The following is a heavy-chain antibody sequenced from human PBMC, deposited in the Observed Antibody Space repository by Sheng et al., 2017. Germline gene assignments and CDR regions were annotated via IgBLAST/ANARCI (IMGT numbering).Heavy chain of an antibody. CDR1: GGTFSTYA. Sequence: QVQLVQSGAEMRKPGSSVNVSCKASGGTFSTYAISWVRQAPGQGLEWMGGIIPIFGTTNYAQNFQGRVTITADESTSTAYMELSSLRSKDTAVYYCATGYGGNSHYADWGQGTLVIVSS. CDR2: IIPIFGTT. V-gene: IGHV1-69*13. CDR3: ATGYGGNSHYAD. D-gene: IGHD4-17*01. J-gene: IGHJ4*02.